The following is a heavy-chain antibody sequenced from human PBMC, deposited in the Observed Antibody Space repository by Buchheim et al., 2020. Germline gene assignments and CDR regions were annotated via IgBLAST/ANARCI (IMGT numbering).Heavy chain of an antibody. CDR3: AREGREVVEVGTSKYYYYGMDV. CDR2: VSTYSGDP. V-gene: IGHV1-18*04. CDR1: GYAFTAYA. D-gene: IGHD2-15*01. Sequence: QVQLLQSGPEVRRPGASVKVHCKTFGYAFTAYAISWVRQAPGQGLEWMGRVSTYSGDPNYAQRVQGRIIMTADTPTTTAYMELRNLRSDDTAVYYCAREGREVVEVGTSKYYYYGMDVWGQGTT. J-gene: IGHJ6*02.